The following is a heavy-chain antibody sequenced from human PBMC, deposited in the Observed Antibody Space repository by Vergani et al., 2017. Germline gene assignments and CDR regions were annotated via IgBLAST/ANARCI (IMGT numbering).Heavy chain of an antibody. CDR2: INPNKGGT. Sequence: QVQLVQSGAEVKKPGASVNVSCKASGYTFTDYYRHWVRQAPGQGLEWMGWINPNKGGTNYAQQFQGRVTMTRDTSISTAYVELSRLRSDDTAVYYCARDYGMDVWGQGTTVTVSS. V-gene: IGHV1-2*02. CDR1: GYTFTDYY. J-gene: IGHJ6*02. CDR3: ARDYGMDV.